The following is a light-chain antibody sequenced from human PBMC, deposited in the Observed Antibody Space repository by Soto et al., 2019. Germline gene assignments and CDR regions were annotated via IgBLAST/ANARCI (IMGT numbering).Light chain of an antibody. CDR1: SGDLAIYNY. CDR2: QVT. J-gene: IGLJ1*01. CDR3: SSYTDSSNYV. V-gene: IGLV2-14*01. Sequence: QSALAQPASVSGSPGQSITISCTGTSGDLAIYNYVSWYQQQPGKAPKLMIYQVTNRPSGVSNRFSGSRSGNTASLTISGLQAEDEADYYCSSYTDSSNYVFGTGTKVTVL.